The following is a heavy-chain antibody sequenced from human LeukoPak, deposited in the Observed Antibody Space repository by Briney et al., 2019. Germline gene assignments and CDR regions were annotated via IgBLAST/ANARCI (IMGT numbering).Heavy chain of an antibody. Sequence: PGGSLRLSCAASGFTVSSNYMSWVRQAPGEGLEWVSVIYSGGSTYYADSVKGRFTISRDNAKNSLYLQMNSLRAEDTAVYYCARERGSSWVDYWGQGTLSPSPQ. V-gene: IGHV3-66*01. CDR2: IYSGGST. J-gene: IGHJ4*02. CDR3: ARERGSSWVDY. D-gene: IGHD6-13*01. CDR1: GFTVSSNY.